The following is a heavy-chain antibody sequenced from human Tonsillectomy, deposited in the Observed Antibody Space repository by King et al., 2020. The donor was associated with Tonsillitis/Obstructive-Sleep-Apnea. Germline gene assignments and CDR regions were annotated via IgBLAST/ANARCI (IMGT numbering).Heavy chain of an antibody. D-gene: IGHD3-3*01. J-gene: IGHJ6*03. CDR3: VRRHHFLRYLDSFYYMDA. Sequence: QLVQSGGGVVQPGRSLRLSCAASGFTFSDYGMYWVRQAPGKGPEWVAVIWYNGSNKDYADSVKGRFTISRDNSKNTLYLQMNSLRAEDTAVYYCVRRHHFLRYLDSFYYMDAWGKGTTVTVSS. CDR2: IWYNGSNK. V-gene: IGHV3-33*01. CDR1: GFTFSDYG.